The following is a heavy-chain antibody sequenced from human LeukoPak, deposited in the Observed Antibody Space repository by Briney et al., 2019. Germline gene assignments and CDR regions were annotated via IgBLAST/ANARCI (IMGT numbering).Heavy chain of an antibody. V-gene: IGHV3-23*01. CDR3: AKDLQAYYYDSSGYYYAGATAFDI. Sequence: GSLRLSCAASGFTFSSYAMSWVRQAPGKGLEWVSAISGSGGSTYYADSVKGRFTISRDNSKNTLYLQMNSLRAEDTAVYYCAKDLQAYYYDSSGYYYAGATAFDIWGQGTMVTVSS. D-gene: IGHD3-22*01. CDR2: ISGSGGST. CDR1: GFTFSSYA. J-gene: IGHJ3*02.